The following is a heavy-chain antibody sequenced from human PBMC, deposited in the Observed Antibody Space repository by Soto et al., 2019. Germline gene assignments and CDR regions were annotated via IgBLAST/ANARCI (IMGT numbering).Heavy chain of an antibody. D-gene: IGHD3-10*01. CDR3: ARDSGYVSGTSVNHDLEY. CDR2: IKWDASEK. Sequence: EVQLEESGGGLVQPGGSLRLSCAASGFTFGVYWMSWVRQAPGKGLEWLGTIKWDASEKKYADSVKGRLTISRDNAKNSLYLQMDSLRAEDTAVYYCARDSGYVSGTSVNHDLEYWGHGTLVTVPS. V-gene: IGHV3-7*01. J-gene: IGHJ4*01. CDR1: GFTFGVYW.